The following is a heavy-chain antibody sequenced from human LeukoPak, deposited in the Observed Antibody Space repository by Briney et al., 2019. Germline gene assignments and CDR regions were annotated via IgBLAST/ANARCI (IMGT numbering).Heavy chain of an antibody. D-gene: IGHD3-10*01. V-gene: IGHV3-30*04. J-gene: IGHJ4*02. Sequence: AGGSLRLSCAASGSTFSSYAMHWVRQASGKGLEWVAVISYDGSSKNYADSVKGRFTISRDSSKNTLYLQMNSLRAEDTAVYYCARGSMVRGDIQPLDYWGQGTLVSVSS. CDR3: ARGSMVRGDIQPLDY. CDR2: ISYDGSSK. CDR1: GSTFSSYA.